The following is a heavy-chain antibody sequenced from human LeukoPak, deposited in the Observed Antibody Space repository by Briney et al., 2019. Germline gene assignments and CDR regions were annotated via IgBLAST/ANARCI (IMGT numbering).Heavy chain of an antibody. CDR2: IIPILGIA. CDR3: ARDRVIFGPYSSSWPPLDY. Sequence: SVKVSCKASGGTFSSYAISWVRQAPGQGLEWMGRIIPILGIANYAQKFQGRVTITADKSTSTAYMELSSLGSEDTAVYYCARDRVIFGPYSSSWPPLDYWGQGTLVTVSS. J-gene: IGHJ4*02. CDR1: GGTFSSYA. D-gene: IGHD6-13*01. V-gene: IGHV1-69*04.